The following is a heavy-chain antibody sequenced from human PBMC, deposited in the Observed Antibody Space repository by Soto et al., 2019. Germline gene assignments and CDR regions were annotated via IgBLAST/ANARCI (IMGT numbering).Heavy chain of an antibody. CDR1: GFTVGTYS. CDR2: ISTSGEYI. CDR3: ARPPNDFGDYTDAFDV. J-gene: IGHJ3*01. D-gene: IGHD4-17*01. Sequence: EVQLVESGGGLVKPGGSLRLSCAASGFTVGTYSMNWVRQAPGKGLEWVSSISTSGEYIYYADSVKGRATISRDNAKNSLYMQMNSRRAEATAVYYCARPPNDFGDYTDAFDVWGQGTLVTVSS. V-gene: IGHV3-21*01.